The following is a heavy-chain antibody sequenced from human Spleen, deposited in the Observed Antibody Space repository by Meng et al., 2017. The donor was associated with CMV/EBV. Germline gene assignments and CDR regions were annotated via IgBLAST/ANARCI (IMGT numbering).Heavy chain of an antibody. J-gene: IGHJ4*02. CDR3: ARAEEQQGEFDY. Sequence: GGSLRLSCAASGFTFSSYSMNWVRQAPGKGLEWVSSVSSSSSYIYYADSVKGRFTISRDNAKNSLYLQMNSLRAEDTAVYYCARAEEQQGEFDYWGQGTLVTVSS. D-gene: IGHD6-13*01. V-gene: IGHV3-21*01. CDR2: VSSSSSYI. CDR1: GFTFSSYS.